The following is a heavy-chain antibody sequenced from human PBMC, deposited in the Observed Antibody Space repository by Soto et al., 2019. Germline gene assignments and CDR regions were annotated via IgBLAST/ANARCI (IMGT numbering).Heavy chain of an antibody. V-gene: IGHV1-3*01. Sequence: WASVKVSCKASGYTFTSYAMHWVRQAPGQRLEWMGWINVGNGNTKYSQKFQGRVTITSDISASTAYMELSSLRFEDTAVYYCARDSLTAALDYWGQGTLVTVSS. CDR3: ARDSLTAALDY. CDR1: GYTFTSYA. CDR2: INVGNGNT. J-gene: IGHJ4*02.